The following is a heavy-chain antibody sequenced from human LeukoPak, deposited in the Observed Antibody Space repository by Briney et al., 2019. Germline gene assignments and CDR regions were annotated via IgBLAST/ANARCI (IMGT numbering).Heavy chain of an antibody. CDR3: ARAAAAPSFFDY. V-gene: IGHV3-53*01. D-gene: IGHD2-2*01. CDR2: IYSGGST. CDR1: GFTFSSYS. J-gene: IGHJ4*02. Sequence: PGGSLRLSCAASGFTFSSYSMNWVRQAPGKGLEWVSVIYSGGSTYYADSVKGRFTISRDNSKNTLYLQMNSLRAEDTAVYYCARAAAAPSFFDYWGQGTLVTVSS.